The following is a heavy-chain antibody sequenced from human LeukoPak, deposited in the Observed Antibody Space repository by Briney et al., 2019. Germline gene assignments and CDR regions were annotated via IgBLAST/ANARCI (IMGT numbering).Heavy chain of an antibody. CDR2: IHYSGST. J-gene: IGHJ4*02. D-gene: IGHD2-21*02. CDR3: ARHAYCGGDCYLLDY. Sequence: SETLSLTCTVSGGSISGHYWSWIRQPPGKGLEWIGYIHYSGSTNYNPSLKSRVTISVDTSRDQFSLKLSSVTAADTAVYYCARHAYCGGDCYLLDYWGQGTLVTVSS. CDR1: GGSISGHY. V-gene: IGHV4-59*08.